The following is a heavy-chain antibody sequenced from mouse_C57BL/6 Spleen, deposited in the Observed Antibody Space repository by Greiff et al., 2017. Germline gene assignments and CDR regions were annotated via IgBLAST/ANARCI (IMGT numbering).Heavy chain of an antibody. CDR1: GYTFTSYW. D-gene: IGHD3-2*02. CDR2: IYPGSGST. V-gene: IGHV1-55*01. J-gene: IGHJ4*01. Sequence: VQLQQPGAELVKPGASVKMSCKASGYTFTSYWITWVKQRPGQGLEWIGDIYPGSGSTNYNEKFKSKATLTVDTSSSTAYMQLSSLTSEDSAVYYCARMGDSSGHGAMDYWGQGTSVTVSS. CDR3: ARMGDSSGHGAMDY.